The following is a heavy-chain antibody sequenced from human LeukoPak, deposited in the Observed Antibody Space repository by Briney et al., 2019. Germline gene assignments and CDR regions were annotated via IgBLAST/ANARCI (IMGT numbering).Heavy chain of an antibody. V-gene: IGHV3-48*03. CDR1: GFTFSSYE. Sequence: GGSLRLSCAASGFTFSSYEMNWVRQAPGKGLEWVSYISSSGSTIYYADSVKGRFTISRDNAKNSLYLQINSLRAEDTSAYYCARDTNGDGWFDPWGQGTLVTVS. J-gene: IGHJ5*02. D-gene: IGHD4-17*01. CDR2: ISSSGSTI. CDR3: ARDTNGDGWFDP.